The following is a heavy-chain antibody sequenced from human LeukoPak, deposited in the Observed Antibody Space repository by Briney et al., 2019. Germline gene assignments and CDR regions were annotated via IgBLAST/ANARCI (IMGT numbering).Heavy chain of an antibody. CDR1: GGTFNNYT. Sequence: GASVKVSCKASGGTFNNYTISWVRQAPGQGLEWMGWITTYNGHTNYAQKLQGRVTMTTDTSTSTAYMELRSLRSDDTAVYYCARDRPPYYYDSSEGPDYWGQGTLVTVSS. CDR2: ITTYNGHT. J-gene: IGHJ4*02. V-gene: IGHV1-18*01. CDR3: ARDRPPYYYDSSEGPDY. D-gene: IGHD3-22*01.